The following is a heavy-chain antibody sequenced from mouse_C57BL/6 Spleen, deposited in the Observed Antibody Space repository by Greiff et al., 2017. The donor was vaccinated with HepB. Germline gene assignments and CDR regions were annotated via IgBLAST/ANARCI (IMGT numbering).Heavy chain of an antibody. V-gene: IGHV7-1*01. Sequence: EVKVVESGGGLVQSGRSLRLSCATSGFTFSDFYMEWVRQAPGKGLEWIAASRNKANDYTTEYSASVKGRFIVSRDTSHSILYLQMNALRAEDTAIYYCTRDHDGYFDYWGQGTTLTVSS. CDR1: GFTFSDFY. CDR3: TRDHDGYFDY. J-gene: IGHJ2*01. D-gene: IGHD2-3*01. CDR2: SRNKANDYTT.